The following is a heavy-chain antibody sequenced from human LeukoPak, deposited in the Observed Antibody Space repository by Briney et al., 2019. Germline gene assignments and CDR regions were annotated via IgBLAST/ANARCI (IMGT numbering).Heavy chain of an antibody. CDR1: GGTFSSYA. CDR2: IIPILGIA. D-gene: IGHD2-2*01. J-gene: IGHJ6*02. Sequence: GASVKVSCKASGGTFSSYAISWVRQAPGQGLEWMGRIIPILGIANYAQKFQGRVPITADKSTSTAYMELSSLRSEDTAVYYCARSQPIYGMDVWGQGTTVTVSS. CDR3: ARSQPIYGMDV. V-gene: IGHV1-69*04.